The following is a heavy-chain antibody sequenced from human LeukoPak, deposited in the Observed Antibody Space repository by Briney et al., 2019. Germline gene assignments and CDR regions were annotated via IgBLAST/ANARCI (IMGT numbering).Heavy chain of an antibody. Sequence: GGSLRLSCVASRFSFSSYVMGWVRQAPGKGLEWVSSISSSSSYIYYADSVKGRFTISRDNAKNSLYLQMNSLRAEDTAVYYCARGGPGRLQTDSWGQGTLVTVSS. CDR2: ISSSSSYI. V-gene: IGHV3-21*01. D-gene: IGHD1-14*01. J-gene: IGHJ4*02. CDR3: ARGGPGRLQTDS. CDR1: RFSFSSYV.